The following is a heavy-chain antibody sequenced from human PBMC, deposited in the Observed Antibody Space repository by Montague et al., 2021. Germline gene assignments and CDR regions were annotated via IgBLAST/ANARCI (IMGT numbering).Heavy chain of an antibody. CDR2: VDYTGST. D-gene: IGHD1-1*01. V-gene: IGHV4-39*02. J-gene: IGHJ4*01. CDR3: ARTTLGVEGLDG. Sequence: SETLSLTCSVSGASLTGNGHYWGWIRQPPGKGLEWIGNVDYTGSTEYNASLKSRAPISVDKPKNTFSLKLTSVTAADTAVYFCARTTLGVEGLDGWGHGGMVTVSS. CDR1: GASLTGNGHY.